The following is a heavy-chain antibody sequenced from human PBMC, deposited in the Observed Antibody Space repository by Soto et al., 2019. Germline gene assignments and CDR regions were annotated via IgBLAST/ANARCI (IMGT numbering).Heavy chain of an antibody. D-gene: IGHD6-13*01. J-gene: IGHJ4*02. CDR2: IIPVFGTP. Sequence: QVQLEQSGSEVQKSGSSVKVSCKASGYSFSSHAITWVRQAPGQGLEWMGGIIPVFGTPTYAQKFQGRLTISAAKSTNTSSLEVRSLRSEDTACYYCARGVALSASWYWGDGLDSWGQGTQVTLSS. V-gene: IGHV1-69*06. CDR1: GYSFSSHA. CDR3: ARGVALSASWYWGDGLDS.